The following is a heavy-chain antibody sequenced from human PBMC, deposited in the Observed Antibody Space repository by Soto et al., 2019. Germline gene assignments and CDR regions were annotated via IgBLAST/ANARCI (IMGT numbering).Heavy chain of an antibody. CDR3: ARGPRGIRYYYDSVGYPYYYGMDV. J-gene: IGHJ6*04. D-gene: IGHD3-22*01. CDR2: INHSGST. CDR1: GGSFSGYY. V-gene: IGHV4-34*01. Sequence: SETLSLTCAVYGGSFSGYYWSWIRQPPGKGLEWIGEINHSGSTNYNPSLKSRVTISVDTSKNQFSLKLSSVTAADTAVYYCARGPRGIRYYYDSVGYPYYYGMDVWGKGTTFTAPS.